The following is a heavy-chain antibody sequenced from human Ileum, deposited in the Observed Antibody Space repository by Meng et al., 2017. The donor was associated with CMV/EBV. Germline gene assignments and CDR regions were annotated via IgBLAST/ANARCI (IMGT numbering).Heavy chain of an antibody. CDR1: GFTFSDRH. V-gene: IGHV3-72*01. J-gene: IGHJ4*02. CDR2: ALNKINSYHI. Sequence: AASGFTFSDRHMDWFRQAPGEELEWVVSALNKINSYHIEYATSVKGRFTISRDDSKNSLYLQMNSLQTEDTAVYYCARDSMKGGGFDYWGQGTLVRLL. CDR3: ARDSMKGGGFDY. D-gene: IGHD3-10*01.